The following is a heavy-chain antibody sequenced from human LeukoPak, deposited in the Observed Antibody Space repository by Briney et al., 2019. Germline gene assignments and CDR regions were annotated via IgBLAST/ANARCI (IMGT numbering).Heavy chain of an antibody. CDR1: GFTFSNYW. J-gene: IGHJ4*01. D-gene: IGHD2-2*01. CDR2: INFDGSTT. CDR3: ARDTRGESDY. V-gene: IGHV3-74*01. Sequence: GGSLRLSCAASGFTFSNYWMHWARQVPGKGLVWVSRINFDGSTTNYADSVQGRFTISRDNAKNSLYLQMNSLRAEDTAMYYCARDTRGESDYWGHGTLVTVSS.